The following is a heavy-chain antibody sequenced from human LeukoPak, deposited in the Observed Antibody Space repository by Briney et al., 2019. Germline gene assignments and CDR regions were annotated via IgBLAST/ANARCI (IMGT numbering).Heavy chain of an antibody. Sequence: SETLSLTCTVSGGSISSYYWSWIRQPPGKGLEWIGNIYDRGSTKYNPSLKSRVTISVDTSKNQFSLRLSSVTAADTAVYYCVRGRTFDNWGQGTLVTVSS. V-gene: IGHV4-59*01. CDR3: VRGRTFDN. CDR2: IYDRGST. J-gene: IGHJ4*02. CDR1: GGSISSYY.